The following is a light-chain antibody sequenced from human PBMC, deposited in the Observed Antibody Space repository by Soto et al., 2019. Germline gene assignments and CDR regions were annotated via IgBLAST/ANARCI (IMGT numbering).Light chain of an antibody. J-gene: IGKJ1*01. V-gene: IGKV3-15*01. CDR1: QSVSKN. Sequence: EVVMTQSPATLSVSPGERATLSCRASQSVSKNLAWYQQKPGQAPRLLIFGASTRATGIPARFSGSGSGTEFTLTISSLQSEDFAVYYCQQYNNWLWAFGQGTKVDI. CDR3: QQYNNWLWA. CDR2: GAS.